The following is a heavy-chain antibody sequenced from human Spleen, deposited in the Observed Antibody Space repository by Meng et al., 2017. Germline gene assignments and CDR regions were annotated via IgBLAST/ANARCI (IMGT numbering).Heavy chain of an antibody. CDR2: ISSGSSTM. V-gene: IGHV3-11*01. Sequence: GESLKISCGVSGLSFSDTYMSWVRQAPGKGLEWVSYISSGSSTMYYADSVKGRFTISRDNARNSLYLEMDNLRVDDTAVYYCATIERLLYLKGWSFQVWGQGTLATVSS. CDR3: ATIERLLYLKGWSFQV. J-gene: IGHJ4*02. D-gene: IGHD2-15*01. CDR1: GLSFSDTY.